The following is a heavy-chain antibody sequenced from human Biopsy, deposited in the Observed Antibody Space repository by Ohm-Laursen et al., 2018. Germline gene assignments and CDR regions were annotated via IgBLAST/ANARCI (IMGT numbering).Heavy chain of an antibody. CDR3: ARDLPSSYYYAMDV. V-gene: IGHV4-4*07. CDR1: GASVSSDY. CDR2: TYISGRT. J-gene: IGHJ6*02. Sequence: SETLSLTCSVSGASVSSDYWSWIRQPAGKGLEWIGRTYISGRTNYNPSLKSRVTVSVDTSKNQLSLTLRSVTAADTAVYYCARDLPSSYYYAMDVWGQGTTVTVSS.